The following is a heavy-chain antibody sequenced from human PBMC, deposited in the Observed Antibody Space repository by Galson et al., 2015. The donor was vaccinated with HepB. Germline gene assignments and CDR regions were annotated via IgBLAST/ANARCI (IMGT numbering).Heavy chain of an antibody. V-gene: IGHV4-4*02. J-gene: IGHJ6*02. CDR2: IYHSGST. Sequence: ETLSLTCAVSGGSISSSNWWSWVRQPPGKGLEWIGEIYHSGSTNYNPSLKSRVTISVDKSKNQFSLKLSSVTAADTAVYYCSVGVSEAGGATVYYYYGMDVWGQGTTVTVSS. D-gene: IGHD1-26*01. CDR3: SVGVSEAGGATVYYYYGMDV. CDR1: GGSISSSNW.